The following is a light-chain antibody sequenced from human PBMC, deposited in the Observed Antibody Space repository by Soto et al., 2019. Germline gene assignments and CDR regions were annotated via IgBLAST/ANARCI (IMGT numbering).Light chain of an antibody. CDR3: SSYTSSSTVI. J-gene: IGLJ2*01. CDR1: SSDVGGYNY. CDR2: DVR. V-gene: IGLV2-14*04. Sequence: XTGTSSDVGGYNYISWYQQHPGKAPKFIIYDVRNRPSGVSNRFSGSRSGNTASLTISGLQAEDEADYYCSSYTSSSTVIFGGGTKVTVL.